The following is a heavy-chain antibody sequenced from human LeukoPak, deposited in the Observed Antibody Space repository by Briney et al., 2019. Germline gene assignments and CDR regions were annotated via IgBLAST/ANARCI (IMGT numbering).Heavy chain of an antibody. V-gene: IGHV4-39*01. Sequence: SETLSLTCTVSGGSISSSSYYWGWIRQPPGKGLEWVGSIYYSGSTYYNPSLKSRVTISVDTSKNQFSLKLSSVTAADTAVYYCASEAAGTSHFDYWGQGTLVTVSS. J-gene: IGHJ4*02. CDR3: ASEAAGTSHFDY. CDR1: GGSISSSSYY. CDR2: IYYSGST. D-gene: IGHD6-13*01.